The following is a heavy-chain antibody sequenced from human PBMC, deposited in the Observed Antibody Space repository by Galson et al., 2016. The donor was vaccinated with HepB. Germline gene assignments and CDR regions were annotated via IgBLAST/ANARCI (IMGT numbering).Heavy chain of an antibody. V-gene: IGHV1-46*01. CDR1: GYTFTNYY. Sequence: SEKVSCKASGYTFTNYYIHWVRQAPGQGLGWVGDINPSGTSTSYAQQFQGRVTVSRDTSTSTVYKELSSLTSEDKAVYYCAKGRTASGGNGNYYYYGMDVWGQGTTVTVSS. D-gene: IGHD4-23*01. J-gene: IGHJ6*02. CDR3: AKGRTASGGNGNYYYYGMDV. CDR2: INPSGTST.